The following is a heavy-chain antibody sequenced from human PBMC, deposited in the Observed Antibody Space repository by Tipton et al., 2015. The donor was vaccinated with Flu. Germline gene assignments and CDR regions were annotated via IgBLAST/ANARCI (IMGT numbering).Heavy chain of an antibody. V-gene: IGHV3-7*03. CDR2: IKQDGSEK. D-gene: IGHD3-10*01. J-gene: IGHJ6*03. CDR1: GFTFSSYW. Sequence: SLRLSCAASGFTFSSYWMSWVRQAPGKGLEWVANIKQDGSEKYYVDSVKGRFTISRDNAKNSLYLQMNSLRAEDTAVYYCARKFVSGIYYYYMDVWGKGTTVTVSS. CDR3: ARKFVSGIYYYYMDV.